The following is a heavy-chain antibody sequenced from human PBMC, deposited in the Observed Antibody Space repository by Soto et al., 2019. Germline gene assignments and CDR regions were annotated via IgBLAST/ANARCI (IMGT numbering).Heavy chain of an antibody. D-gene: IGHD3-3*01. CDR1: GGSFSGYY. V-gene: IGHV4-34*01. J-gene: IGHJ6*02. CDR3: AGGPSTYDSWSARHYYSYNMDV. Sequence: SETLSLTCAVYGGSFSGYYWNWIRQPPGKGLEWIGEINHSGSTNYNPSLKSRVTISVDTSKNQFSLKLSSVTAADTAVYYCAGGPSTYDSWSARHYYSYNMDVWGQGTVVTVSS. CDR2: INHSGST.